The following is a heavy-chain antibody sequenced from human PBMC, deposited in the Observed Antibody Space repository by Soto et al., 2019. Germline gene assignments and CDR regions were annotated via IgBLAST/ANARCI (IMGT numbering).Heavy chain of an antibody. CDR3: AKSGSVYAIRDYFDY. D-gene: IGHD2-8*01. CDR1: GFTFSSYG. Sequence: LRLSCAASGFTFSSYGMHWVRQAPGKGLEWVAVISYDGSNKYYADSVKGRFTISRDNSKNTLYLQMNSLRAEDTAVYYCAKSGSVYAIRDYFDYRGQGTLVTVSS. J-gene: IGHJ4*02. V-gene: IGHV3-30*18. CDR2: ISYDGSNK.